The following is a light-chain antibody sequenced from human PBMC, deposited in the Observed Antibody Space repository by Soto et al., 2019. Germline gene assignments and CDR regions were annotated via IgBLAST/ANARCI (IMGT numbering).Light chain of an antibody. CDR1: QSVRNF. CDR3: QQRNDWPFT. V-gene: IGKV3-11*01. Sequence: EVVLTQSPASLSLSPGARATLSCRASQSVRNFLAWYQQKPGQAPRLLIYDVSNRATAIPARFSGSGSGTDFTLTISSLGPEDLAVYYCQQRNDWPFTFGPGTKVDVQ. CDR2: DVS. J-gene: IGKJ3*01.